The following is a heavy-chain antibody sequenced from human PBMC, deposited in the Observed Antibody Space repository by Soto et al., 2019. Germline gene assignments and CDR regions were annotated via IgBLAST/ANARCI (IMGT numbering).Heavy chain of an antibody. CDR3: AKDLSTSGGSPNWFDP. J-gene: IGHJ5*02. CDR2: ISYDGSNK. Sequence: GGSLRLSCAASGFTFSSYGMHWVRQAPGKGLEWVAVISYDGSNKYYADSVKGRFTISRDNSKNTLYLQMNSLRAEDTAVYYCAKDLSTSGGSPNWFDPWGQGTLVTVSS. D-gene: IGHD2-15*01. CDR1: GFTFSSYG. V-gene: IGHV3-30*18.